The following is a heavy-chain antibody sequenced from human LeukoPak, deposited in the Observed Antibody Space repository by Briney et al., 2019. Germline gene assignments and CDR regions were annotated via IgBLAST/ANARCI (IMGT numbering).Heavy chain of an antibody. D-gene: IGHD4-17*01. Sequence: PGGSLRLSCAASGFTFSDYALIWVRQAPGKGLEWISAIRGTGGTTHYADSVKGRCTISRDNSRNTVYLQMNSLRAEDTALYSCGKDPNGDYVGAFDFWGPGTMVTVSS. CDR1: GFTFSDYA. J-gene: IGHJ3*01. CDR2: IRGTGGTT. V-gene: IGHV3-23*01. CDR3: GKDPNGDYVGAFDF.